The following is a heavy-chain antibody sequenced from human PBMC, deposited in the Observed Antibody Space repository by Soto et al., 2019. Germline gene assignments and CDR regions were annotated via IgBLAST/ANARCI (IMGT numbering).Heavy chain of an antibody. Sequence: SETLSLTCTVSGGSISSGDYYWSWIRQPPGKGLEWIGYIYYSGSTYYNPSLKSRVTISVDTSKNQFSLKLSSVTAADTAVYYCASATPYYGSGKLDYWGQGTLVTSPQ. CDR2: IYYSGST. CDR1: GGSISSGDYY. D-gene: IGHD3-10*01. CDR3: ASATPYYGSGKLDY. V-gene: IGHV4-30-4*01. J-gene: IGHJ4*02.